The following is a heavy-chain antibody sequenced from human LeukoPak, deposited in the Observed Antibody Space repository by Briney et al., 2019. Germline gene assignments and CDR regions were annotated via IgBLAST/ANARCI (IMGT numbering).Heavy chain of an antibody. J-gene: IGHJ4*02. CDR1: GFTFSSYW. Sequence: GGSLRLSCAASGFTFSSYWMNWVRQAPGKGLEWVSYISSIDSTIYYADSVKGRFTISRDNAKNSLYLQMNSLRADDTAVYYCARGIAVAGPYYFDYWGRGTLVTVSS. D-gene: IGHD6-19*01. CDR2: ISSIDSTI. V-gene: IGHV3-48*04. CDR3: ARGIAVAGPYYFDY.